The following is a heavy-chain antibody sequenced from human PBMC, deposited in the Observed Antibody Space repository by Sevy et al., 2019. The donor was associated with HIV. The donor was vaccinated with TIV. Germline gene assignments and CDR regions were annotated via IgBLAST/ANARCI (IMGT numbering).Heavy chain of an antibody. CDR3: AKVGVAGNWFDP. V-gene: IGHV3-23*01. CDR2: ISVSGGST. J-gene: IGHJ5*02. D-gene: IGHD6-19*01. CDR1: GFTFSKYA. Sequence: GGSLRLSCAASGFTFSKYAMSWVRQAPGKGLEWVSSISVSGGSTYYTDSVKGRFTISRDNSKNTLYLQMNSLRAEETAVYYCAKVGVAGNWFDPWGQGTLVTVSS.